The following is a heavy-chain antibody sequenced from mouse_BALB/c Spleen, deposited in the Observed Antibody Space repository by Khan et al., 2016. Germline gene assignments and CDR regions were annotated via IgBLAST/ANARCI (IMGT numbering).Heavy chain of an antibody. CDR1: GYSITSDYA. CDR3: ARGGYYEFDY. D-gene: IGHD2-3*01. J-gene: IGHJ2*01. V-gene: IGHV3-2*02. CDR2: ISYSGST. Sequence: EVQLQESGPGLVKPSQSLSLTCTVTGYSITSDYAWNWIRQFPGNKLEWMGYISYSGSTSYNPSLKSRISITRDTSKNQFFLQLNSVTTEDTATYYCARGGYYEFDYWGQGTTLTVSS.